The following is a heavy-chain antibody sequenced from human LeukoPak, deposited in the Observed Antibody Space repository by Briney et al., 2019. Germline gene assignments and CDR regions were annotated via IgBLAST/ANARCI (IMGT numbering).Heavy chain of an antibody. CDR1: DGSSSSTSSY. J-gene: IGHJ4*02. V-gene: IGHV4-39*01. CDR2: LYYGGST. D-gene: IGHD6-19*01. CDR3: ARRVAVAANYFDS. Sequence: NPSETLSLTCIVSDGSSSSTSSYWGWIRQPPGKGLEWIASLYYGGSTYYNPSLQSRVTISLDTSKNRFSLKLSSVTAADTAVYYCARRVAVAANYFDSWVQGTLVTVSS.